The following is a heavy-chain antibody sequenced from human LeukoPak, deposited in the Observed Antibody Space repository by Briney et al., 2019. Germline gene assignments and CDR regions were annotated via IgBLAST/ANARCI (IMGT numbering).Heavy chain of an antibody. V-gene: IGHV4-4*09. CDR3: ARLGRQYSSSRPFDT. Sequence: SETLSLTCTVSGGSISSYYWSWIRQPPGKGLEWIGCIYTSGSTNYNPSLKSRVTISVDTSKNQFSLKLSSVTAADTAVYYCARLGRQYSSSRPFDTWGQGTLVTVSS. D-gene: IGHD6-13*01. CDR1: GGSISSYY. J-gene: IGHJ5*02. CDR2: IYTSGST.